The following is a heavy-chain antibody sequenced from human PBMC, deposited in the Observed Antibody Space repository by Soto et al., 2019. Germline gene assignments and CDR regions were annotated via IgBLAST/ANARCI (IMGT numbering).Heavy chain of an antibody. CDR3: AATPWQLGPAWFDP. V-gene: IGHV1-69*12. D-gene: IGHD6-6*01. CDR2: IIPIFGTA. CDR1: GGTFSSYA. Sequence: QVQLVQSGAEVKKPGSSVKVSCKASGGTFSSYAISWVRQAPGQGLEWMGGIIPIFGTANYAQKFQGRVTXXVXEXXSTAYRELSSLRSEDTAVYSCAATPWQLGPAWFDPWGQGTLVTVSS. J-gene: IGHJ5*02.